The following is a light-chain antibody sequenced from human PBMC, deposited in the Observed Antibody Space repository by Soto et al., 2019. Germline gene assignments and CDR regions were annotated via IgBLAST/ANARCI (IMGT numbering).Light chain of an antibody. CDR2: DVS. Sequence: QPVLTQPRSVSGSPGQSVTISCTGTSSDVGGYNYVSWYQQHPGKAPKLMIYDVSKRPSGVPDRFSGSKSGNTASLTISGLQAEDEADYYCCSYAGSYTGVFGTGTKLTFL. J-gene: IGLJ1*01. CDR3: CSYAGSYTGV. V-gene: IGLV2-11*01. CDR1: SSDVGGYNY.